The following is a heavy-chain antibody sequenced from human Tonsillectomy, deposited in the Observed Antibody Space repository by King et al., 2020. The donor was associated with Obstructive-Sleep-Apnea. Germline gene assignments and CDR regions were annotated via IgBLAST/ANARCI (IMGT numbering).Heavy chain of an antibody. D-gene: IGHD4-17*01. CDR1: GFTVSSNY. V-gene: IGHV3-53*04. Sequence: VQLVESGGGLVQPGGSLRLSCAASGFTVSSNYMSWVRQAPGKGLEGGSVIYSGGSTYYADSRKGRFTISRHNSKNTLFLQMNSLRAEDTAVYYCARWDYGDYVKGYYYYYGMDVWGQGTTVTVSS. CDR2: IYSGGST. J-gene: IGHJ6*02. CDR3: ARWDYGDYVKGYYYYYGMDV.